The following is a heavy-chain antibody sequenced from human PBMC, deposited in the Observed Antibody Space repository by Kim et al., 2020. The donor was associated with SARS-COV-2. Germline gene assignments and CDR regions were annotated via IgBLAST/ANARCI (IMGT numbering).Heavy chain of an antibody. CDR1: GVSISSSNDF. Sequence: SETLSLTCTVSGVSISSSNDFWGWIRQPPGKGLEWIATIYYGGSAHYNPSLKSRVTISVDTSKNHFSLKLSSVTAADTAVYYCARDRFGGVIARFDYWGQGTLV. J-gene: IGHJ4*02. V-gene: IGHV4-39*02. CDR3: ARDRFGGVIARFDY. D-gene: IGHD3-16*02. CDR2: IYYGGSA.